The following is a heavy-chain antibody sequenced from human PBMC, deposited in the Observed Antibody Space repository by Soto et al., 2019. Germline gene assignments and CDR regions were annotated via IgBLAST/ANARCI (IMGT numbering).Heavy chain of an antibody. CDR3: ARDPNRRGSSYFDY. Sequence: SETLSLTCTVSGGSISSSSYYWGWIRQPPGKGLEWIGSIYYSGSTYYNPSLKSRVTISVDTSKNQFSLKLSSVTAAVTAVYYCARDPNRRGSSYFDYWGQGTLVTVSS. CDR1: GGSISSSSYY. V-gene: IGHV4-39*01. CDR2: IYYSGST. D-gene: IGHD6-6*01. J-gene: IGHJ4*02.